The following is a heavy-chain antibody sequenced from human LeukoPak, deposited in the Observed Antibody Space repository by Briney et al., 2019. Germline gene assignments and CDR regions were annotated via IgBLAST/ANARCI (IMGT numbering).Heavy chain of an antibody. J-gene: IGHJ3*02. CDR1: GFTFSSYS. D-gene: IGHD3-16*01. V-gene: IGHV3-21*01. Sequence: GGSLRLSCAASGFTFSSYSMNWVRQAPGKGREWVSSISSSSSYIYYADSVKGRFTISRDNAKNSLYLQMNSLRAEDTAVYYCAIDGPRVTFEVIDAFDIWGQGTMVTVSS. CDR3: AIDGPRVTFEVIDAFDI. CDR2: ISSSSSYI.